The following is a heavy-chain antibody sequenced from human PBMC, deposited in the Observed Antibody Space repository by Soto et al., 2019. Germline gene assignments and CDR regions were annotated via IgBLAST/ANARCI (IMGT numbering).Heavy chain of an antibody. Sequence: QVQLVESGGGVVQPGRSLRLSCAASGFTFSSYGMHWVRQAPGKGLEWVAVIWYDGSNKYYADSVKGRFTISRDNSKNTLYLQMNSLRAEDTAVYYCATEGDGYTPDSWGQGTLVTVSS. CDR2: IWYDGSNK. D-gene: IGHD5-12*01. J-gene: IGHJ4*02. CDR3: ATEGDGYTPDS. CDR1: GFTFSSYG. V-gene: IGHV3-33*01.